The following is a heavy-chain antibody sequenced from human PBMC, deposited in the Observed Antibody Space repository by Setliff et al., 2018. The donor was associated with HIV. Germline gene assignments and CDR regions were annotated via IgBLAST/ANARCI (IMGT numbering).Heavy chain of an antibody. CDR1: GGTFSSYA. CDR2: IIPILGIA. Sequence: SVKVSCKASGGTFSSYAISWVRQAPGQGVEWMGRIIPILGIANYAQKFQGRVTMTTNTYISTAYMELSSLRSEGTAVYYCAREGHFWKVFDPWGQGTLVTVSS. V-gene: IGHV1-69*04. CDR3: AREGHFWKVFDP. D-gene: IGHD3-3*02. J-gene: IGHJ5*02.